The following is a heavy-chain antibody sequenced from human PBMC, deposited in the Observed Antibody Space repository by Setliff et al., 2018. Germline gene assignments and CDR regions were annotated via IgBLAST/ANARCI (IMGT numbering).Heavy chain of an antibody. J-gene: IGHJ6*03. Sequence: SETLSLTCTVSGGSISSYYWSWIRQPPGKGLEWIGQIYTTWSTNYNPSLRSRVSISLDTSKSQFFLKLNSVTAADTAVYYCARMSGFLYMDVWGKGTPVTVSS. CDR1: GGSISSYY. CDR3: ARMSGFLYMDV. CDR2: IYTTWST. V-gene: IGHV4-4*09. D-gene: IGHD3-3*01.